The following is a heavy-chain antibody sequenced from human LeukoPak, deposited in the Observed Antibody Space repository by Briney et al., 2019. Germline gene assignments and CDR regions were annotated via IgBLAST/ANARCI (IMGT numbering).Heavy chain of an antibody. CDR3: ARVTGYVIEDYFDY. CDR1: GDSISSGDYY. V-gene: IGHV4-61*02. J-gene: IGHJ4*02. D-gene: IGHD3-22*01. Sequence: PSETLSLTCTVSGDSISSGDYYWSWIRQPAGKGLEWIGRISSSGSTNYNPSLKSRVTISVDTSKNQFSLKLSSVTAADTAVYYCARVTGYVIEDYFDYWGQGTLVTVSS. CDR2: ISSSGST.